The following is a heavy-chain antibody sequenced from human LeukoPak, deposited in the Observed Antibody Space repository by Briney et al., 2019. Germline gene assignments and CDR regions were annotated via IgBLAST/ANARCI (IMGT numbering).Heavy chain of an antibody. V-gene: IGHV4-4*07. Sequence: SSETLSLTCTVSGGSISSYYWSWIRQPAGKGLEWIGRIYTSGSTNYNPSLKSRVTMSVGTSKNQFSLKLSSVTAADTAVYYCARLQALSGYDLVFDYWGQGTLVTVSS. D-gene: IGHD5-12*01. CDR3: ARLQALSGYDLVFDY. CDR2: IYTSGST. J-gene: IGHJ4*02. CDR1: GGSISSYY.